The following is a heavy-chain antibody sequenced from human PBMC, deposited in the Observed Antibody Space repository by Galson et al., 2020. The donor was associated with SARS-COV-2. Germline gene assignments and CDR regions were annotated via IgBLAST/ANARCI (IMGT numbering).Heavy chain of an antibody. D-gene: IGHD6-13*01. CDR2: INQSGNT. CDR1: GASLSGYY. Sequence: SETLSLTCAVSGASLSGYYWNWIRQPPEKGLEWIGEINQSGNTNYNPALRSRVTISVDTSKNQFSLKLTSVTAADTAFYYCARVASAAGISGWFDYWGQGALVTVAS. V-gene: IGHV4-34*01. J-gene: IGHJ4*02. CDR3: ARVASAAGISGWFDY.